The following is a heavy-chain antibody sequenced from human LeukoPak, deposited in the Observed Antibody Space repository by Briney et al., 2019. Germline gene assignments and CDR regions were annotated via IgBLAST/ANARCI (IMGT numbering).Heavy chain of an antibody. CDR1: GYTFTGYY. CDR3: ARVKYDSSGYYFED. V-gene: IGHV1-2*02. J-gene: IGHJ4*02. Sequence: ASVKVSCKASGYTFTGYYMHWVRQAPGQGLEWMGWINPNGGGTNYAQKFQGRVTMTRDTSISTAYMELSRLRSDDTAVYYCARVKYDSSGYYFEDWGQGTLVTVSS. D-gene: IGHD3-22*01. CDR2: INPNGGGT.